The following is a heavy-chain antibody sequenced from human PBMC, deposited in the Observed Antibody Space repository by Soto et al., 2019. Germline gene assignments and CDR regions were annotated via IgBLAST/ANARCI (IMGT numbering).Heavy chain of an antibody. CDR3: AISIAARHYYYMDV. CDR1: GYTFTSYD. CDR2: MNPNSGNT. Sequence: QVQLVQSGAEVKKPGASVKVSCKASGYTFTSYDINWVRQATGQWLEWMGWMNPNSGNTGYAQKFQGRVTMTRNTSISTAYMELSSLRSEATAVYYCAISIAARHYYYMDVWGKGTTVTVSS. V-gene: IGHV1-8*01. D-gene: IGHD6-6*01. J-gene: IGHJ6*03.